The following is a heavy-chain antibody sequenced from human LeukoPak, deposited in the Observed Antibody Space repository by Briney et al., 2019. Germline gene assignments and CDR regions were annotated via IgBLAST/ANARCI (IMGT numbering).Heavy chain of an antibody. CDR2: IIPIFGTA. J-gene: IGHJ4*02. CDR1: GGTSSSYA. V-gene: IGHV1-69*13. D-gene: IGHD7-27*01. CDR3: ARAQEAGDFDY. Sequence: SVKVSCKASGGTSSSYASSWVRQAPGQGLEWMGGIIPIFGTANYAQKFQGRVTITAGESTSTAYMELSSLRSEDTAVYYCARAQEAGDFDYWGQGTLVTVSS.